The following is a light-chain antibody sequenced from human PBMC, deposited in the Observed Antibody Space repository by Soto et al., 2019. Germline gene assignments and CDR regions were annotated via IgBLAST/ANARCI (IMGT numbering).Light chain of an antibody. Sequence: IKMNQSPSTLSASVGDRVTITCRASESISKWLAWYQQKPGTAPKLLIYDASNLETGVPSRFSGSGSGTDFSFTISSLQPEDLATYYCQQYYSRPTFGQGALLEFK. V-gene: IGKV1-5*01. CDR1: ESISKW. J-gene: IGKJ5*01. CDR2: DAS. CDR3: QQYYSRPT.